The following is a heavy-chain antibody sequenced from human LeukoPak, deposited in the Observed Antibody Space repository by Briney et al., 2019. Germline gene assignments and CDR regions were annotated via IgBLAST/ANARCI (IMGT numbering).Heavy chain of an antibody. CDR3: ARSDCGSDGCKLLNY. D-gene: IGHD2-21*01. J-gene: IGHJ4*02. CDR2: ISGSGDAT. CDR1: GFSFINHA. V-gene: IGHV3-23*01. Sequence: GGSLRLSCAASGFSFINHAMSWVRQAPGKGLEWVSAISGSGDATKYAGSVKGRFTISRDNSKNTLSLQMSNLRAEDTATYYCARSDCGSDGCKLLNYWGQGILVTVSS.